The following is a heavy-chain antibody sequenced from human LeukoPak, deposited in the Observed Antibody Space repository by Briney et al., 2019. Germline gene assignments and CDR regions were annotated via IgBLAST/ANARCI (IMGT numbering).Heavy chain of an antibody. V-gene: IGHV3-23*01. CDR3: AKVGPLDTAMVYDAFDI. D-gene: IGHD5-18*01. Sequence: PGGSLRLSCAASGFTFSSYAMSWVRQAPGKGLEWVSAISGSGGSTYYVDSVKGRFTISRDNSKNTLYLQMNSLRAEDTAVYYCAKVGPLDTAMVYDAFDIWGQGTMVTVSS. CDR1: GFTFSSYA. J-gene: IGHJ3*02. CDR2: ISGSGGST.